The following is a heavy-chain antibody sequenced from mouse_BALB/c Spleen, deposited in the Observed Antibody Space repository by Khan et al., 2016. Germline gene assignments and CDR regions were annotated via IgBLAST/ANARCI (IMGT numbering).Heavy chain of an antibody. J-gene: IGHJ3*01. CDR3: ARGIYDYGFAD. Sequence: VQLQQSGAELVKPGASVKLSCTASGFNIKDTYIHWVKQRPEQGLEWIGRIDPANDNTKYDPRFQGKATITADTSSNTAYLQLSSLTSEDTAVYFCARGIYDYGFADWGQGTLVSVSA. D-gene: IGHD2-4*01. CDR2: IDPANDNT. CDR1: GFNIKDTY. V-gene: IGHV14-3*02.